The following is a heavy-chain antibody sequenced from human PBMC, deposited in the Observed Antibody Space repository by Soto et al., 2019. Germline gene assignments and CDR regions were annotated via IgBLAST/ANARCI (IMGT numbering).Heavy chain of an antibody. Sequence: EVQLLESGGDLVQPGESLRLSCAASGFTFSSYAMSWVRQAPGKGLEWISGISGSDGSTYYADSVKGRFTISRDNSKNTLYLQMNSLRVEDTAVYYCAKEALRGTDYWGQGALVTVSS. CDR2: ISGSDGST. CDR1: GFTFSSYA. D-gene: IGHD4-17*01. V-gene: IGHV3-23*01. CDR3: AKEALRGTDY. J-gene: IGHJ4*02.